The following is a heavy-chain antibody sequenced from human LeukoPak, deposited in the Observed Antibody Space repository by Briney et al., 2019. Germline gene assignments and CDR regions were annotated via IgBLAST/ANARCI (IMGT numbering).Heavy chain of an antibody. CDR3: ARGYFDWKYDY. CDR1: GGSISSYY. CDR2: IYYSGST. D-gene: IGHD3-9*01. Sequence: SETLSLTCTVSGGSISSYYWSWIRQPPGKGLEWIGYIYYSGSTNYNPSLRSRVTISVDTSKNQFSLKLSSVTAADTAVYYCARGYFDWKYDYWGQGTLVTVSS. J-gene: IGHJ4*02. V-gene: IGHV4-59*01.